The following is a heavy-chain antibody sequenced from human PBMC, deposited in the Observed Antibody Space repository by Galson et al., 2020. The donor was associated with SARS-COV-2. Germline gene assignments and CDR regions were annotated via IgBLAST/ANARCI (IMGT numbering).Heavy chain of an antibody. CDR3: ARARSYSFDP. CDR2: IYYSGST. CDR1: GGSISSYY. Sequence: SETLSLTCTVSGGSISSYYWSWLRQPPGKGLEWIGYIYYSGSTKYNPSLKSRVTISVDTSKNQFSLKLSSVTAADTAVYYCARARSYSFDPWGQGTLVTISS. J-gene: IGHJ5*02. D-gene: IGHD1-26*01. V-gene: IGHV4-59*01.